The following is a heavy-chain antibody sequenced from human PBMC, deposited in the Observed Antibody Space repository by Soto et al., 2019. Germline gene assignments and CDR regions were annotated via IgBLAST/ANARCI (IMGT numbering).Heavy chain of an antibody. Sequence: QLQLQESGPGLVKPSETLSLTCTVSGGSMSSSSYYWGWIRQPPGKGLEWIGSIYYSGTTYYNPSLKSQVTISVDTSKNQFSLNLSSVTAADTAVYYCASPKIAFYNWFDPWGQGTRVTVSS. D-gene: IGHD3-3*02. V-gene: IGHV4-39*01. CDR1: GGSMSSSSYY. J-gene: IGHJ5*02. CDR3: ASPKIAFYNWFDP. CDR2: IYYSGTT.